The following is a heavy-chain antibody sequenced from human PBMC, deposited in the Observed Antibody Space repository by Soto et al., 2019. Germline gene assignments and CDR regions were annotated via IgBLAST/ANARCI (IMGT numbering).Heavy chain of an antibody. V-gene: IGHV3-23*01. J-gene: IGHJ4*02. Sequence: PGGSLRLSCAASGFTFSSYAMSWVRQAPGKGLEWVSAISGSGGSTYYADSVKGRFTISRDNSKNTLYLQMNSLRAEDTAVYYCRAYCSGGSCYHLALYYFDYWGQGTLVTVSS. D-gene: IGHD2-15*01. CDR2: ISGSGGST. CDR1: GFTFSSYA. CDR3: RAYCSGGSCYHLALYYFDY.